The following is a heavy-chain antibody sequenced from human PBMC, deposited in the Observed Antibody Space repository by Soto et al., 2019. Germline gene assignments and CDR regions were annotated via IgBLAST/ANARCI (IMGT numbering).Heavy chain of an antibody. CDR1: GFSLSSTRRA. D-gene: IGHD6-19*01. CDR2: IYWDDDK. CDR3: AHIVVAGLGYYFDH. Sequence: QITLKESGPPLVKPTETLTLTCTFSGFSLSSTRRAVGWIRQPPGKALEWLALIYWDDDKRYSPFLKSRLTITKDTSKNQVVLTMSNMDPVDTARYYCAHIVVAGLGYYFDHWGQGTLVTVSS. J-gene: IGHJ4*02. V-gene: IGHV2-5*02.